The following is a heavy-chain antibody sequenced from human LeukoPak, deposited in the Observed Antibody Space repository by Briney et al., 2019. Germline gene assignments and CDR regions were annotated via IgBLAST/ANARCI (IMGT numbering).Heavy chain of an antibody. J-gene: IGHJ4*02. CDR1: GYSISSGYH. Sequence: SETLSLTCVVSGYSISSGYHWGWIRQPPGKGLEWIGSVYRSGTTYYDPSLKSRVTISVDTSKNQISLKVRSVTAADTVMYYCARENWVFDYWGQGILVTVSS. CDR2: VYRSGTT. V-gene: IGHV4-38-2*02. CDR3: ARENWVFDY. D-gene: IGHD7-27*01.